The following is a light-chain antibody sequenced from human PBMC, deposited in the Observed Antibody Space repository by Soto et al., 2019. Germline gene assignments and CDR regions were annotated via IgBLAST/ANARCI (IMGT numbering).Light chain of an antibody. Sequence: QSVLTQPPSASGTPGQRVTISCSGSSSNIGSDSVNWYQQLPETAPKLLIYNNNQRPSGVPDRFSGSKSGTSASLAISGLQSEDEADYYCSSYTGGNPSYVFGTGTKLTVL. J-gene: IGLJ1*01. V-gene: IGLV1-44*01. CDR2: NNN. CDR3: SSYTGGNPSYV. CDR1: SSNIGSDS.